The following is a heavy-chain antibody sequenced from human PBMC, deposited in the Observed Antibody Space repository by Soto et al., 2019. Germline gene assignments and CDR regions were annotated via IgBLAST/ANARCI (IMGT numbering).Heavy chain of an antibody. V-gene: IGHV3-23*01. Sequence: GGSLRFSCAASGFSFSLYGMTWVRQVPGKGLQWISYIDANGGRAWYADSVQGRFIISRDNSKNTVYLQMNSLRAEDSAVYYCAIDRWDVLGSVWGQGSSVTGSS. D-gene: IGHD1-26*01. CDR1: GFSFSLYG. CDR2: IDANGGRA. CDR3: AIDRWDVLGSV. J-gene: IGHJ4*02.